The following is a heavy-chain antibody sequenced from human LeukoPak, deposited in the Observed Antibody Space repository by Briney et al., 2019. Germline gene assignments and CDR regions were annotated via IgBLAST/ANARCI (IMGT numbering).Heavy chain of an antibody. D-gene: IGHD3-9*01. V-gene: IGHV3-21*01. CDR3: ARGYDILTGRLPYYFDY. Sequence: GGSLRLSCAASGFTFSHFWMHWVRQAPGKGLEWVSSISSSSSYIYYADSVKGRFTISRDNAKNSLYLQMNSLRAEDTAVYYCARGYDILTGRLPYYFDYWGQGTLVTVSS. CDR2: ISSSSSYI. J-gene: IGHJ4*02. CDR1: GFTFSHFW.